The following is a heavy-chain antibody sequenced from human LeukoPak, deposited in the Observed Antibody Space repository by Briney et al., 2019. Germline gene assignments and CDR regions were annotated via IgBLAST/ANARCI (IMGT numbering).Heavy chain of an antibody. Sequence: SQTLSLTCTVSGGSISSGDYYWSWIRQPPGKGLEWIGYIYYSGSTYYNPSLKSRATISVDTSKDQFSLKLSSVTAADTAVYYCARDWKYSSSWYWYFDLWGRGTLVTVSS. D-gene: IGHD6-13*01. CDR3: ARDWKYSSSWYWYFDL. CDR2: IYYSGST. J-gene: IGHJ2*01. CDR1: GGSISSGDYY. V-gene: IGHV4-30-4*08.